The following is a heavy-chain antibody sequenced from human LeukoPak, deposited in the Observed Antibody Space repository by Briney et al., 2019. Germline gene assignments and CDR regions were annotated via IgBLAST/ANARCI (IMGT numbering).Heavy chain of an antibody. Sequence: GGSLRLSCAASRFTFSSYWMSWVRQAPGKGLEWVANIKQDGSEKNYVDSVKGRFTISRDNAKNSMYLQMNSLRAEDTAVYYCAREGFAAASDIWGQGTMVTVSS. CDR2: IKQDGSEK. CDR3: AREGFAAASDI. J-gene: IGHJ3*02. V-gene: IGHV3-7*01. CDR1: RFTFSSYW. D-gene: IGHD2-15*01.